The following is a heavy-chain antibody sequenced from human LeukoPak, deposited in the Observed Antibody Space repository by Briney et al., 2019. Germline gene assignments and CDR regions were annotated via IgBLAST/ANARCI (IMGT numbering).Heavy chain of an antibody. V-gene: IGHV3-30*03. CDR3: VRDPSSWYNFFDY. Sequence: GRSLRLSCAASGFTFSSYGMHWVRQAPGKGLEWVAVISYDGSDIYYGDSVKGRFTISRDNSKNTVYLQMNSLTTEDTAVYYCVRDPSSWYNFFDYWGQGTLVIVSS. CDR1: GFTFSSYG. D-gene: IGHD6-13*01. J-gene: IGHJ4*01. CDR2: ISYDGSDI.